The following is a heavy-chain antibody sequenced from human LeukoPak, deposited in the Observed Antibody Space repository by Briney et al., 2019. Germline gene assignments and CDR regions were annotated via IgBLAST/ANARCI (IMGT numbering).Heavy chain of an antibody. D-gene: IGHD2-15*01. CDR3: TPVMVEDRGF. CDR2: IKSKNDGKTT. J-gene: IGHJ4*02. Sequence: GGSLRLSCAASGFIFNKAWMNWVRQAPGKGPEWVGRIKSKNDGKTTDYGAPVKGRFTISRDDSKNTLYLQMNSLKTDDTAIYYCTPVMVEDRGFWGQGTLVTVSS. CDR1: GFIFNKAW. V-gene: IGHV3-15*01.